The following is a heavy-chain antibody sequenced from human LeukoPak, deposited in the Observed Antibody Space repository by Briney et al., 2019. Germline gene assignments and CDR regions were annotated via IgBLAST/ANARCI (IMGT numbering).Heavy chain of an antibody. Sequence: SETLSLTCAVSGDSSSNTNWWSWVRQPPGRGLEWIGEIFHNGSTNSNPSLKSRVTISLDESKNHFSLRLTSVTAADTAVYYCARGDRGYYDFWSGYQIYYYYYGMDVWGQGTTVTVSS. D-gene: IGHD3-3*01. J-gene: IGHJ6*02. CDR1: GDSSSNTNW. CDR3: ARGDRGYYDFWSGYQIYYYYYGMDV. CDR2: IFHNGST. V-gene: IGHV4-4*02.